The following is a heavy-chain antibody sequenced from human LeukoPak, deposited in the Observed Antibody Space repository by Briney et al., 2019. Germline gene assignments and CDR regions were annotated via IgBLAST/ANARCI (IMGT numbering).Heavy chain of an antibody. V-gene: IGHV4-34*01. Sequence: SETLSLTCAVYGGSFSGYFWSWIRQPPKKGLEWIGEINHSGSTNYNPSLKSRVTISADTSKNQFSLKVRSVTAADTAVYYCARGHVGSYAYYYYYGMDVWGQGTTVTVSS. D-gene: IGHD2-8*01. CDR1: GGSFSGYF. J-gene: IGHJ6*02. CDR2: INHSGST. CDR3: ARGHVGSYAYYYYYGMDV.